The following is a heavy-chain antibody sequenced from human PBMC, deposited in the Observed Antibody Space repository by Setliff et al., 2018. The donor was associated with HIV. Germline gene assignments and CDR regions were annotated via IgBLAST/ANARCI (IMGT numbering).Heavy chain of an antibody. Sequence: SETLSLTCTVSGGSISSHYWSWIRQPPGKGLEWIGYIYYSGSTNYNPSLKSRVTISVDTSKNQFSLKLSSVTAADTAVYYCGRGGIGDYYYYYMDVWGKGTTVTVSS. CDR3: GRGGIGDYYYYYMDV. CDR2: IYYSGST. J-gene: IGHJ6*03. D-gene: IGHD3-10*01. V-gene: IGHV4-59*11. CDR1: GGSISSHY.